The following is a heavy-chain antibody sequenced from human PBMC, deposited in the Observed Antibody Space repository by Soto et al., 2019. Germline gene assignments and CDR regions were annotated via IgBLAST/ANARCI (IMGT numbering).Heavy chain of an antibody. CDR2: ISGSGGST. CDR3: AMIQGGGTAAAGPFDY. J-gene: IGHJ4*02. V-gene: IGHV3-23*01. D-gene: IGHD6-13*01. Sequence: GESLKISCAASGFTFSSYAMSWVRQAPGKGLEWVSAISGSGGSTYYADSVKGRFTISRDNSKNTLYLQMNSLRAEDTAVYYCAMIQGGGTAAAGPFDYWGQGTLVTVSS. CDR1: GFTFSSYA.